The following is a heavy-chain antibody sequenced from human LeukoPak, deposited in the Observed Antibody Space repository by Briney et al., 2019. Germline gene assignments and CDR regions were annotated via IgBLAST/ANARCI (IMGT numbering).Heavy chain of an antibody. V-gene: IGHV3-74*03. CDR2: IHSDGGST. J-gene: IGHJ4*02. Sequence: PGGSLRLSCVASGFTFRTYAMSWVRQAPGKGLVWVARIHSDGGSTTYADSVKGRVTISRDNAKNTLFLQMNSLTAEDTAVYYCVRETGSAWGFDYWGQGSRVTVSS. CDR3: VRETGSAWGFDY. D-gene: IGHD3-10*01. CDR1: GFTFRTYA.